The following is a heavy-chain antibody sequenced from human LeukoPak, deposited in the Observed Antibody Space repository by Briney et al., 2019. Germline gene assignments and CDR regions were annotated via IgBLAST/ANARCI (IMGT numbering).Heavy chain of an antibody. CDR2: IYYSGST. CDR3: ARSYCSSTSCYLDY. J-gene: IGHJ4*02. Sequence: MSSETLSLTCTVSGGSISSSSYYWGWIRQPPGKGLEWIGSIYYSGSTYYNPSLKSRVTISVDTSKNQFSLKLSSVTAADTAVYYCARSYCSSTSCYLDYWGQGTLVTVSS. V-gene: IGHV4-39*01. D-gene: IGHD2-2*01. CDR1: GGSISSSSYY.